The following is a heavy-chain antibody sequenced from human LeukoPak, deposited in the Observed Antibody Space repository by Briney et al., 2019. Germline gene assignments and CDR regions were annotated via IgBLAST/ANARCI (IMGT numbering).Heavy chain of an antibody. CDR2: MYYSGTT. CDR3: ARTIQQLVQGDAFDI. D-gene: IGHD6-13*01. CDR1: GGSISSRSYY. Sequence: SSETLSLTCSVSGGSISSRSYYWGWIRQPPGKGLEWIGSMYYSGTTYYNPSLKSRVTISVDTSKNQFSLKLSSVTAADTAVYYCARTIQQLVQGDAFDIWGQGTMVTVSS. J-gene: IGHJ3*02. V-gene: IGHV4-39*01.